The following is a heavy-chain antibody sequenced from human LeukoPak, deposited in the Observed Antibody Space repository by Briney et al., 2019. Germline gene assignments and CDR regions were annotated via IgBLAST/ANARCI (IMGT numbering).Heavy chain of an antibody. V-gene: IGHV4-61*01. CDR3: ARRWVYDKRAFDA. CDR2: IYHTGST. J-gene: IGHJ3*01. CDR1: GGSVSGTYY. D-gene: IGHD3-16*01. Sequence: SETLSLTCTVSGGSVSGTYYCSWIRQPPGKGLEWIAYIYHTGSTDSNPSLRSRVTISLDTSKNQFSLKLNSVTAADTAVYYCARRWVYDKRAFDAWGQGALVTVSS.